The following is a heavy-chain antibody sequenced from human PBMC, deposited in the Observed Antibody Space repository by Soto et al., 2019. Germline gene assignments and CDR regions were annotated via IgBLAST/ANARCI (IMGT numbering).Heavy chain of an antibody. CDR1: GYSFSTYG. Sequence: QGPLVQSGTEVKKPGASVKVSCKASGYSFSTYGISWVRQVPGQGLEWMGWISAYNGNTKYAQSNQGRVTMNTDTPTSTDHMELRSLRSDATAVYYCARDRKDVRPGWFDLWGKGTLVTFSS. CDR3: ARDRKDVRPGWFDL. V-gene: IGHV1-18*01. D-gene: IGHD3-10*02. CDR2: ISAYNGNT. J-gene: IGHJ5*02.